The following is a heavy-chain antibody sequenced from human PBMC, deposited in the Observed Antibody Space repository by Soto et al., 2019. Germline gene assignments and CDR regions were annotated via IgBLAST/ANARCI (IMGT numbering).Heavy chain of an antibody. V-gene: IGHV3-23*01. D-gene: IGHD1-20*01. J-gene: IGHJ5*02. Sequence: EVQLLESGGGLEQPGGSLRLSCVGSGHTFHNYAMTWVRQAPGKGLEWVSGISGSGGSTYYADSVRGRFTISRDDSKNTLYLQMNSLRAEDTALYYCARDGHNTNDVDHWGQGTLVTVSS. CDR1: GHTFHNYA. CDR3: ARDGHNTNDVDH. CDR2: ISGSGGST.